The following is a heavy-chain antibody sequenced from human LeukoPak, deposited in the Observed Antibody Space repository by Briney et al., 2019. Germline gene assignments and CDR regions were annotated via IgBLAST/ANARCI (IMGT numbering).Heavy chain of an antibody. CDR3: ARGPPTRVLRYFDWLWDTFDY. V-gene: IGHV4-38-2*02. CDR2: IYHSGST. D-gene: IGHD3-9*01. CDR1: GYSISSGYY. Sequence: SETLSLTCTVSGYSISSGYYWGWIRQPPGKGLEWIGSIYHSGSTNYNPSLKSRVTISVDTSKNQFSLKLSSVTAADTAVYYCARGPPTRVLRYFDWLWDTFDYWGQGTLVTVSS. J-gene: IGHJ4*02.